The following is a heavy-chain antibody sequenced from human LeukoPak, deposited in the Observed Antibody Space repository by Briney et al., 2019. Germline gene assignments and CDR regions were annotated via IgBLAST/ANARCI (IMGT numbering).Heavy chain of an antibody. J-gene: IGHJ6*02. V-gene: IGHV3-30*18. Sequence: GGSLRLPCAASGFTFSSYDIHWVRQAPGKGLEWVTVISNDGTNKYYADSVKGRFTVSRDNSKNTVYLQMNSLRAEDTAVYYCAKDYSSSWPVNYYYYYGMDIWGQGTTVTVSS. D-gene: IGHD6-13*01. CDR3: AKDYSSSWPVNYYYYYGMDI. CDR2: ISNDGTNK. CDR1: GFTFSSYD.